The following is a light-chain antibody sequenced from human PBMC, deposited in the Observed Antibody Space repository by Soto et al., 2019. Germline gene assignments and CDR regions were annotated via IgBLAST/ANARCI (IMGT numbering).Light chain of an antibody. CDR1: SSNIGAGYD. V-gene: IGLV1-40*01. CDR2: GNS. J-gene: IGLJ2*01. CDR3: QSYDSSLSGNVV. Sequence: QSVLTQPPSVSGAPGQRVTISCTGRSSNIGAGYDVHWYQQLPGTAPKLLIYGNSNRPSGVPDRFSGSKSGTSASLAITGLQAEDEADYYCQSYDSSLSGNVVFGGGTKLT.